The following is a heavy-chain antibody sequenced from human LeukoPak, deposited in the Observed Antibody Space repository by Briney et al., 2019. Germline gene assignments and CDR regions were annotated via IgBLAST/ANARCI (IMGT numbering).Heavy chain of an antibody. CDR2: INHSGST. D-gene: IGHD6-13*01. V-gene: IGHV4-34*01. CDR3: ARSQQLIRTFDY. Sequence: SETLSLTCAVYGGSFSGYYWSWIRQPPGKGLEWIGEINHSGSTNYNPSLKSRVTISVDTSKNQFSLKLSSVTAADTAVYYCARSQQLIRTFDYWGQGTLVTVSS. J-gene: IGHJ4*02. CDR1: GGSFSGYY.